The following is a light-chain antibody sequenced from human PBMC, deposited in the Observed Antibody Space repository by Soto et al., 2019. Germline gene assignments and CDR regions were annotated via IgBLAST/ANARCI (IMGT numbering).Light chain of an antibody. CDR3: QKYNSAPYT. CDR2: SAS. V-gene: IGKV1-27*01. CDR1: QGISNS. Sequence: DIQMTQSPSSLSASMGDGVTITCRASQGISNSLAWYQQKPGEVPKLLIYSASTLQSGVPSRFSGRGSGTDFTLTISSLQTEDVATYYCQKYNSAPYTFGQGTKLEIK. J-gene: IGKJ2*01.